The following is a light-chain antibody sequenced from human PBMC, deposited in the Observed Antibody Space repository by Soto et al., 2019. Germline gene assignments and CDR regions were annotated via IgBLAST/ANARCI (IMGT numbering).Light chain of an antibody. J-gene: IGKJ3*01. CDR2: AAS. Sequence: DIQMTQSPSSLSASIGDRVTITCRSSQSISSYLNWYQQKPGKDPMLLIYAASSLQSGVPSRFSGSGSGTDFTLTISSLQPEDFATYYCQQSYSTPFTFGPGTKVDIK. CDR1: QSISSY. CDR3: QQSYSTPFT. V-gene: IGKV1-39*01.